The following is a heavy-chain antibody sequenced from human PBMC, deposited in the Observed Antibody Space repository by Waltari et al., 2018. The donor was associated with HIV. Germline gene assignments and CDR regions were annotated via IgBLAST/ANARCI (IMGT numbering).Heavy chain of an antibody. Sequence: QVQLVQSGAEVKKPGASVKVSCKASGYTFTSYYMHWVRQAPGQGLEWMGISNPSGGSTSYEQKFQGRVTMTRDTSTSTVYMELSSLRSEDTAVYYCAREGFSGGSSYYFDYWGQGTLVTVSS. CDR3: AREGFSGGSSYYFDY. CDR1: GYTFTSYY. V-gene: IGHV1-46*01. D-gene: IGHD2-15*01. J-gene: IGHJ4*02. CDR2: SNPSGGST.